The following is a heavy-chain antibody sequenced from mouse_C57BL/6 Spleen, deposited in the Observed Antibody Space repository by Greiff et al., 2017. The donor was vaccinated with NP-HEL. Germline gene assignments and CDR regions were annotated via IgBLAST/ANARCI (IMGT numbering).Heavy chain of an antibody. CDR2: INPSTGGT. V-gene: IGHV1-42*01. CDR3: AISVDHGGFAY. Sequence: VQLKQSGPELVKPGASVKISCKASGYSFTGYYMNWVKQSPEKSLEWIGEINPSTGGTTYNQKFKAKATLTVDKSSSTAYMQLKSLTSEDSAVXYCAISVDHGGFAYWGQGTLVTVSA. J-gene: IGHJ3*01. D-gene: IGHD6-2*01. CDR1: GYSFTGYY.